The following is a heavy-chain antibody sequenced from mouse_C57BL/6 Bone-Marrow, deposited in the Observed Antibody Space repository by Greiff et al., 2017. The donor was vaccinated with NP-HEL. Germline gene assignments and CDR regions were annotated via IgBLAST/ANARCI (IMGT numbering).Heavy chain of an antibody. Sequence: QVQLQQSGAELVRPGASVKLSCKASGYTFTDYYINWVKQRPGQGLEWIARIYPGSGNTYYNEKFKGKATLTAEKSSSTAYMQLSSLTSEDSAVYFCARGGWLLLFAYWGQGTRVTVSA. J-gene: IGHJ3*01. CDR2: IYPGSGNT. CDR3: ARGGWLLLFAY. V-gene: IGHV1-76*01. D-gene: IGHD2-3*01. CDR1: GYTFTDYY.